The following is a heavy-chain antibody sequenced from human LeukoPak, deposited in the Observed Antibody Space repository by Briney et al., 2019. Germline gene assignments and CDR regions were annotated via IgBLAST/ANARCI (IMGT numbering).Heavy chain of an antibody. J-gene: IGHJ6*03. V-gene: IGHV3-43D*03. CDR2: ISWDGYTT. Sequence: PGGSLRLSCAASGFSFDDYAMHWVRQAPGKGLEWVSVISWDGYTTYYADSVKGRFSISRDNTKNSLYLQMNSLRAEDTAVYYCARGVEAPYYYYYMDVWGKGTTVTISS. CDR1: GFSFDDYA. CDR3: ARGVEAPYYYYYMDV.